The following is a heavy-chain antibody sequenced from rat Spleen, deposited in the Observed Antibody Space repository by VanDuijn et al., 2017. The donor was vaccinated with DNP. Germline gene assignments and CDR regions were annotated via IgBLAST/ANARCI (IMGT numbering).Heavy chain of an antibody. V-gene: IGHV5-31*01. CDR1: GFIFSDYW. CDR2: ITKTGDST. D-gene: IGHD1-11*01. CDR3: TRAEGTGFPY. J-gene: IGHJ3*01. Sequence: EVQLVESGGGLVQPGRSLKVSCVASGFIFSDYWMTWIRQAPGKGLEWVASITKTGDSTYYSDSVKGRLSLSRDNAKSTLYLQMDSLRSEDTATYYCTRAEGTGFPYWGQGTLVSVSS.